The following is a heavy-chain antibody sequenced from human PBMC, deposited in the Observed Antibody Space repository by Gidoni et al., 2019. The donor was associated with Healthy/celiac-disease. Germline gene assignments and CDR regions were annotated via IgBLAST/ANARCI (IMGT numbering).Heavy chain of an antibody. CDR2: IYPGDADT. CDR3: ARRFKLPYGGNGGGVDY. CDR1: GYRFPSYW. J-gene: IGHJ4*02. V-gene: IGHV5-51*01. Sequence: EVQLVQSGAEVKKPGESLKISCKGSGYRFPSYWIGWVRQMPGKGLEWMGIIYPGDADTRYSPSFQGQVTISAEKAISTAYLQWSSLKASDTAMYYCARRFKLPYGGNGGGVDYWGQGTLVTVSS. D-gene: IGHD4-17*01.